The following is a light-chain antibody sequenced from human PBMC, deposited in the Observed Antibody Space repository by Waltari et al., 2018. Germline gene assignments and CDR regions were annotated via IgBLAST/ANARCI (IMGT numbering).Light chain of an antibody. V-gene: IGKV1-5*03. CDR1: QSISSW. CDR3: QPYNSYPT. CDR2: KAS. J-gene: IGKJ2*01. Sequence: DSQRTQSPSTLSASVGDRVTITCRASQSISSWLAWYQQKPGKAPKLLLYKASSLESGVPSRFSGSGSGTEFTLTISSLQPDDFATYYCQPYNSYPTFGPGTQLEIK.